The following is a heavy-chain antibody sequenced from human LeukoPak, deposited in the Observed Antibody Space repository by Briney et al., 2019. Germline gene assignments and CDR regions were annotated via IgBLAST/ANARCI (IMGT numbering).Heavy chain of an antibody. D-gene: IGHD3-3*01. CDR1: GFTFSSYW. V-gene: IGHV3-74*01. Sequence: GGSLRLSCAASGFTFSSYWMHWVRQAPGKGLVWVSRINTDGSSTSYADSVKGRFTISRDNAKNTLYLQMNSLRAEDTAVYYCARGSPLEWLPYYYVDVWGKGTTVTVSS. CDR2: INTDGSST. J-gene: IGHJ6*03. CDR3: ARGSPLEWLPYYYVDV.